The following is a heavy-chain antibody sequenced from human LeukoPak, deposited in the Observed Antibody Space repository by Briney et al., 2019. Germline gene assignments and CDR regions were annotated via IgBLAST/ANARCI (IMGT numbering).Heavy chain of an antibody. V-gene: IGHV1-46*01. CDR2: INPSGGST. D-gene: IGHD3-22*01. Sequence: ASVKVSCKAFGYTFTSYYMHWVRQAPGQGLEWMGIINPSGGSTSYAQKFQGRVTMTRDTSTSTVYMELSSLRSEDTAVYYCAREGTGVYYYDSSGLFDYWGQGTLVTVSS. J-gene: IGHJ4*02. CDR1: GYTFTSYY. CDR3: AREGTGVYYYDSSGLFDY.